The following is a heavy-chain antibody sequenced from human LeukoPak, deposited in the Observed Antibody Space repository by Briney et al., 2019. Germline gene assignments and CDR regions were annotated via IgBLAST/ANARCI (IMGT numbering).Heavy chain of an antibody. CDR1: GFTFSSYS. J-gene: IGHJ4*02. Sequence: GGSLRLSCAASGFTFSSYSMNWVRQTPGKGLEWVSYISSSSSTIYYADSVKGRFTISRDNAKNSLYLQMNSLRAEDTAVYYCARDRGSSGWYYFDYWGQGTLVTVSS. CDR2: ISSSSSTI. V-gene: IGHV3-48*01. D-gene: IGHD6-19*01. CDR3: ARDRGSSGWYYFDY.